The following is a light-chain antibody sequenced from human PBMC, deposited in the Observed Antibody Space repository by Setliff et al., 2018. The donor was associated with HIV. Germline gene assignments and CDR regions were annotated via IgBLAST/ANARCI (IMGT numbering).Light chain of an antibody. J-gene: IGLJ2*01. CDR2: ANS. Sequence: QPVLTQLPPASRAPGQRVTISCSGSTSYFRLNTVNWHQHVLGTAPKLLIYANSHRPSGVPDRFSGSKSATSASRAINGLQSEDVADYYCAAWDDRLNGPVFGGGTKVTVL. CDR3: AAWDDRLNGPV. V-gene: IGLV1-44*01. CDR1: TSYFRLNT.